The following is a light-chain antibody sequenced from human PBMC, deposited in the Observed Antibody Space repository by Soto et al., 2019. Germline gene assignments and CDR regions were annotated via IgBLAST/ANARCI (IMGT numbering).Light chain of an antibody. CDR1: QSVSSN. V-gene: IGKV3-15*01. CDR3: QQYNSWPS. J-gene: IGKJ1*01. Sequence: EIVMTQSPATLSVSPGERATLSFRASQSVSSNLAWYQQKPGQAPRLLIYGASTRATGTPARFSGSGSGTEFTLTISSLQSEDFAVYYCQQYNSWPSFGQGTKVDIK. CDR2: GAS.